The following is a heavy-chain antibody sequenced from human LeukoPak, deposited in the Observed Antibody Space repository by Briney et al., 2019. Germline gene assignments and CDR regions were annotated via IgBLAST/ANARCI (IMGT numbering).Heavy chain of an antibody. D-gene: IGHD6-19*01. CDR1: GGSINSSDYY. J-gene: IGHJ5*02. CDR2: IYYRGTT. Sequence: SETLSLTCTVSGGSINSSDYYWGWIRQPPGKGLEWIGSIYYRGTTYYNPSLKSRVTISIDTSKNQFSLQLNSVTPEDTAVYYCARDRGIAVAVVFWFDPWGQGTLVTVSS. CDR3: ARDRGIAVAVVFWFDP. V-gene: IGHV4-39*07.